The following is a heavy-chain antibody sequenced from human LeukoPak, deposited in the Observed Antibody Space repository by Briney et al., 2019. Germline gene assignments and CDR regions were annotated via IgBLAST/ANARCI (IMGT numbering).Heavy chain of an antibody. D-gene: IGHD3-22*01. J-gene: IGHJ4*02. CDR2: IFSNDEK. CDR1: GFSLSTSGMR. V-gene: IGHV2-26*01. CDR3: ARMLSPSYYDRSGGIDY. Sequence: GPTLVNPTQTLTLTCTFSGFSLSTSGMRVKWIRQPPGEALEWLAHIFSNDEKSYSTSLKSRLTISKDTSKSQVVLTITNMDPVDTATYYCARMLSPSYYDRSGGIDYWGQGTLVTVSS.